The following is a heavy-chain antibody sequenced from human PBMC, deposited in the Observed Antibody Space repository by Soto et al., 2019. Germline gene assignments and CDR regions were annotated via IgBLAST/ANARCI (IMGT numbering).Heavy chain of an antibody. CDR2: SYYSWGT. D-gene: IGHD2-21*02. Sequence: PSETLSLTCTVTGDSISSRGYYWGWIRHPPGKGLEGIGSSYYSWGTDNNPSLRSRVSMSIDTSKVQFSLKLKSVTAADTALYFCARQRTSVVTQAHFDLWGLGSLVTVSS. CDR1: GDSISSRGYY. V-gene: IGHV4-39*01. CDR3: ARQRTSVVTQAHFDL. J-gene: IGHJ4*02.